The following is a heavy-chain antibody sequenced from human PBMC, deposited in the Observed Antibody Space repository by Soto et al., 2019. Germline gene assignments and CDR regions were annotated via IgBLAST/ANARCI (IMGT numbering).Heavy chain of an antibody. V-gene: IGHV1-69*13. D-gene: IGHD3-3*01. CDR2: IIPIFGTA. J-gene: IGHJ5*02. Sequence: SLKVSCKASGGPFSSYAMSWVRQAPGQGLEWMGGIIPIFGTANYAQKFQGRVTITADESTSTAYMELRSLRSDDTAVYYCAHTQNYDFWSGFNWLDPWGQGTLVTVSS. CDR1: GGPFSSYA. CDR3: AHTQNYDFWSGFNWLDP.